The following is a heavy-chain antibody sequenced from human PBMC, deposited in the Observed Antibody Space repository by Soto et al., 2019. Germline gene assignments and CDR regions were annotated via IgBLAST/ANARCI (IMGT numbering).Heavy chain of an antibody. J-gene: IGHJ4*02. D-gene: IGHD1-26*01. Sequence: EVQLVESGGGVLRPGGSLRLSCAASGFTFDDYGMSWARQAPGKGLEWVSGVNWNGGSTGYADSVKGRFTISRDNAKNSLYMQMNSLRAEDAAFYYCVRGASLNFDYWGQGTLVTVSS. CDR1: GFTFDDYG. CDR3: VRGASLNFDY. V-gene: IGHV3-20*04. CDR2: VNWNGGST.